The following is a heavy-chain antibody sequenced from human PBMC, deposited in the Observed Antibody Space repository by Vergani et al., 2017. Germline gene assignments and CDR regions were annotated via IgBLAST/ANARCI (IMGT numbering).Heavy chain of an antibody. V-gene: IGHV3-30*02. J-gene: IGHJ4*02. CDR3: AKAAGGYNSLSVDY. Sequence: QVQLVESGGGVVQPGGSLRLSCAASGFTFSRYGMHWVRQAPGKGLEWVAFIRYDGSNKYYADSVKGRFTISRDNSKNTLYLQMNSLRAEDTAVYYCAKAAGGYNSLSVDYWGQGTLVTVSS. CDR2: IRYDGSNK. CDR1: GFTFSRYG. D-gene: IGHD5-24*01.